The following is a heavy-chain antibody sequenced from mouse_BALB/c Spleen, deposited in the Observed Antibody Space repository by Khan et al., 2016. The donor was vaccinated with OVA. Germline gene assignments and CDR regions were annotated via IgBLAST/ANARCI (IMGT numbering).Heavy chain of an antibody. D-gene: IGHD3-3*01. J-gene: IGHJ2*01. CDR2: IYPGTDNT. V-gene: IGHV1-76*01. CDR3: EKGEAVYYIDY. Sequence: QIQLVQSGAELVRPGASVKLSCKTSGYIFTRYWIHWVKQRSGQGLEWIARIYPGTDNTYYNEKLKDKATLTADKSSSTAYMLLSSLKSEDSAVYICEKGEAVYYIDYWGQGTTLTVSS. CDR1: GYIFTRYW.